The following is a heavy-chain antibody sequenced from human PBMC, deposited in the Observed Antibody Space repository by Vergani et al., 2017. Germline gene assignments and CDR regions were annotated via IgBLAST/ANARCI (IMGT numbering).Heavy chain of an antibody. Sequence: QVQLVQSGAEVKKPGASVKVSCKASGYTFTSYYMHWVRQAPGQGLEWMGIINPSGGSTSYAQKFQGRVTMTRDTSTSTVYMELSSLRSEDTAVYYCARVPPRDGGYNHPGSDYFDYWGQGTLVTVSS. CDR1: GYTFTSYY. D-gene: IGHD5-24*01. J-gene: IGHJ4*02. CDR3: ARVPPRDGGYNHPGSDYFDY. CDR2: INPSGGST. V-gene: IGHV1-46*03.